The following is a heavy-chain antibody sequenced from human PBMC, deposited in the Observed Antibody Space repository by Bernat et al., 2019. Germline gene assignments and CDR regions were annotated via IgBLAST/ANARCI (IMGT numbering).Heavy chain of an antibody. CDR1: GFTFSSYS. CDR3: ARDQEWELGVAVYGMDV. CDR2: ISSSSSYI. D-gene: IGHD1-26*01. Sequence: EVQLVESGGGLVKPGGSLRLSCAASGFTFSSYSMNWVRQAPGKGLEWVSSISSSSSYIYYADSVKGRFTISRDNAKNSLYLQMNSLRAEDTAVYYCARDQEWELGVAVYGMDVWGQGTTVTVSS. V-gene: IGHV3-21*01. J-gene: IGHJ6*02.